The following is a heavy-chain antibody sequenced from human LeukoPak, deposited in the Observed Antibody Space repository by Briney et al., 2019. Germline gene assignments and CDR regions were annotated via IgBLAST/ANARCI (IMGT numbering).Heavy chain of an antibody. D-gene: IGHD6-6*01. V-gene: IGHV3-66*01. Sequence: PGGSLRLSCAASGCTVSSKYMIWVRQAPGKGLEWVSLVNTGGSTYYADSVKGRFTISRDNSKNTLYLQMNSLRAEDTAVYYCATDSSSRPEDYWGQGTRVTVSS. CDR1: GCTVSSKY. CDR2: VNTGGST. CDR3: ATDSSSRPEDY. J-gene: IGHJ4*02.